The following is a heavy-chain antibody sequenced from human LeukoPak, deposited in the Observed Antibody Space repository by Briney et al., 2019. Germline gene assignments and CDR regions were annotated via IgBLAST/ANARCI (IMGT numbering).Heavy chain of an antibody. J-gene: IGHJ4*02. V-gene: IGHV5-51*01. D-gene: IGHD2-15*01. Sequence: GESLKISCKGSGYSFTSYWIGWVRQMPGKGLEWMGIIYPGDSDTRYSPSFQGQVTISADKSISTAYLQWSSLKASDTAMYYCARHRSCSGGSCYIDYWGQGTLVTVSS. CDR2: IYPGDSDT. CDR3: ARHRSCSGGSCYIDY. CDR1: GYSFTSYW.